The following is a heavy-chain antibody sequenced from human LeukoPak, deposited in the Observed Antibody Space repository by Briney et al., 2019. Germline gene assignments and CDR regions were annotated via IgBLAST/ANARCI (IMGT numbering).Heavy chain of an antibody. D-gene: IGHD3-9*01. J-gene: IGHJ5*02. Sequence: SETLSLTCAVYGGSFSGYYWSWIRQPPGKGLEWIGEINHSGSTNYNPSLKSRVTISVDTSKNQFSLKLSSVTAETTAEYYSAPAPARRPDINPTNGPWGQGTLVPVSS. CDR1: GGSFSGYY. CDR3: APAPARRPDINPTNGP. V-gene: IGHV4-34*01. CDR2: INHSGST.